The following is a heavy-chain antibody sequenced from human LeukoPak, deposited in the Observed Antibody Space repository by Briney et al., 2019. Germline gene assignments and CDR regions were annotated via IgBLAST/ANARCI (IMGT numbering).Heavy chain of an antibody. D-gene: IGHD3-16*01. V-gene: IGHV4-34*01. CDR2: INHSGST. J-gene: IGHJ4*02. CDR3: ARGRIGGPKAPFDY. Sequence: PSETLSLTCTVYGGSFSGYCWSWIRQPPGKGLEWVGEINHSGSTNYNPSLKSRVTISVDTSKNQFSLNLGSVTAADTAVYYCARGRIGGPKAPFDYWGQGTLVTASS. CDR1: GGSFSGYC.